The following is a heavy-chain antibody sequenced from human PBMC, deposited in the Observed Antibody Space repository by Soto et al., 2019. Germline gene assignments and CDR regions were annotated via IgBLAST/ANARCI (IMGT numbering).Heavy chain of an antibody. V-gene: IGHV3-33*01. CDR1: GFTFSSYG. D-gene: IGHD2-15*01. CDR3: EREGLGYCSGGSCYHKYYFDY. CDR2: IWYDGSNK. J-gene: IGHJ4*02. Sequence: QVQLVESGGGVVQPGRSLRLSCAASGFTFSSYGMHWVRQAPGKGLEWVAVIWYDGSNKYYADSVKGRFTISRDNSKNTLDQQMNSLRAEDTAVYYCEREGLGYCSGGSCYHKYYFDYWGQGTLVTVSS.